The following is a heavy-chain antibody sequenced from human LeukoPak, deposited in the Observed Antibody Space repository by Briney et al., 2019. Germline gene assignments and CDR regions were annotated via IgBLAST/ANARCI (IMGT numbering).Heavy chain of an antibody. CDR2: ISYDGSNK. Sequence: GGSLRLSCAASGFTFSSYAMHWVRQAPGKGLEWVAVISYDGSNKYYADSVKGRFTISRDNSKNTLYLQMNSLRAEDTAVYYCARDIGWFGEYYFDYWGQGTLVTVSS. V-gene: IGHV3-30*01. D-gene: IGHD3-10*01. CDR1: GFTFSSYA. J-gene: IGHJ4*02. CDR3: ARDIGWFGEYYFDY.